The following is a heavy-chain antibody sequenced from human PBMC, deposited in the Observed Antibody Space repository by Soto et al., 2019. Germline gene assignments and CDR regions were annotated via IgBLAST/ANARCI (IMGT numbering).Heavy chain of an antibody. V-gene: IGHV1-69*01. J-gene: IGHJ4*02. D-gene: IGHD1-26*01. CDR1: GGTFSTYA. CDR3: ARGVGAYYFDY. Sequence: QVQLVQSGAEVKKPGSSVKVSCEASGGTFSTYAITWVRQAPGQGLEWLGGIIPIFGTTDYARKFQGRVTITAAESTSTVFIELSSLTSEDTAVYYCARGVGAYYFDYWGQGTLVTVSS. CDR2: IIPIFGTT.